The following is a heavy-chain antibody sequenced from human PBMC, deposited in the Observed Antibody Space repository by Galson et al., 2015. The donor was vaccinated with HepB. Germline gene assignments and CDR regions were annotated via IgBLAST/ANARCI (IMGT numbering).Heavy chain of an antibody. CDR3: VKWVFDYYSYLMDV. V-gene: IGHV3-30*18. CDR2: ISYDGTNK. J-gene: IGHJ6*03. D-gene: IGHD3-16*01. CDR1: GVILNDSA. Sequence: SLRLSCAVSGVILNDSAMHWVRQAPGRGLEWVAFISYDGTNKFYADSVKGRFTISRDTSSNTLYLQLNSLRHEETAVYYCVKWVFDYYSYLMDVWGRGTTVIVSS.